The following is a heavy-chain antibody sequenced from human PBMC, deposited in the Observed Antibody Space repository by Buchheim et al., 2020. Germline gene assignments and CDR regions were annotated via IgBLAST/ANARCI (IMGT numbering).Heavy chain of an antibody. J-gene: IGHJ4*02. CDR3: ARGKAPLAEGR. CDR1: GASITSTNW. CDR2: IYYSGST. V-gene: IGHV4-30-4*01. Sequence: QVQLQESGPRLVDPSGTLSLTCAVSGASITSTNWWGWIRQPPGKGLEWIGYIYYSGSTYYNPSLKSRVTISVDTSKNQFSLKLSSVTAADTAVYYCARGKAPLAEGRWGQGTL.